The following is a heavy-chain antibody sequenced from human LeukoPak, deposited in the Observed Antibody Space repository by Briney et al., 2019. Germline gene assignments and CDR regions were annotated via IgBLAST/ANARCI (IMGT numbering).Heavy chain of an antibody. Sequence: SETLSLTCTVSGGSISSGSYYWSWIRQPAGKGLEWIGRIYTSGSTNYNPSLKSRVTISVDTSKNQFSLKLSSVTAADTAVYYCGREGGYYYYYMDVWGKGTTVTVSS. V-gene: IGHV4-61*02. CDR2: IYTSGST. CDR1: GGSISSGSYY. D-gene: IGHD3-16*01. J-gene: IGHJ6*03. CDR3: GREGGYYYYYMDV.